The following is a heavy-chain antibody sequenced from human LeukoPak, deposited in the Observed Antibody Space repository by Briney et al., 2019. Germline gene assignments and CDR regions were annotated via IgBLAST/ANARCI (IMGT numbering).Heavy chain of an antibody. CDR3: ARVVVAVPAAIRGNYWFDP. CDR2: INHSGST. CDR1: GGSFSGYY. J-gene: IGHJ5*02. D-gene: IGHD2-2*02. V-gene: IGHV4-34*01. Sequence: PSETLSLTCAVYGGSFSGYYWSWIRQPPGKGLEWIGEINHSGSTNYNPSLKSRVTISVDTSKNQFSLKLSSVTAADTAVYYCARVVVAVPAAIRGNYWFDPWGQGTLVTVSS.